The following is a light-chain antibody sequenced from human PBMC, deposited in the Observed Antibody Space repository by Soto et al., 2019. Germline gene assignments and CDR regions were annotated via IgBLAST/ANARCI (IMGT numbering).Light chain of an antibody. V-gene: IGLV8-61*01. CDR3: VLYMGSGIWV. CDR1: SGSVSTNYY. J-gene: IGLJ3*02. Sequence: QTVVTQEPSFSVSPGGTVTLTCGWSSGSVSTNYYPSWYQQTPGQAPRTLIYSTNTRSSGVPDRFSGSILGNKAALTITGAQADEESDYYCVLYMGSGIWVFGGGTKVTVL. CDR2: STN.